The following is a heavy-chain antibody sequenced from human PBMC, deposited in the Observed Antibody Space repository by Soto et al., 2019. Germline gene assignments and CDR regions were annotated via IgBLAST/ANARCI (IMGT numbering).Heavy chain of an antibody. V-gene: IGHV3-23*01. D-gene: IGHD3-3*01. Sequence: EVQLLESGGGLVQPGGSLRLSCAASGFTFSSYAMSWVRQAPGKGLEWVSAISGSGGSTYYAASVKGRFTISRDNSKNTLYLQMNSLRAEDTAVYYCAKMYYDFWSGYLGRYYFDYWGQGTLVTVSS. CDR1: GFTFSSYA. J-gene: IGHJ4*02. CDR2: ISGSGGST. CDR3: AKMYYDFWSGYLGRYYFDY.